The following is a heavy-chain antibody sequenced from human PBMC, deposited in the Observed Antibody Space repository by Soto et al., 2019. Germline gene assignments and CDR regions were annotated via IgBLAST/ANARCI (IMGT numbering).Heavy chain of an antibody. D-gene: IGHD3-3*01. Sequence: EVQLLESGGGLVQPGGSLRLSCAASGFTFSSYAMSWVRQAPGKGLEWVSAVSGSGGSTYYADSVKGRFTISRDNSKNTLYLQMNSLRAEDTAVYYCATNPYDFWSGFDLIYWGQGTLVTVSS. J-gene: IGHJ4*02. CDR1: GFTFSSYA. V-gene: IGHV3-23*01. CDR3: ATNPYDFWSGFDLIY. CDR2: VSGSGGST.